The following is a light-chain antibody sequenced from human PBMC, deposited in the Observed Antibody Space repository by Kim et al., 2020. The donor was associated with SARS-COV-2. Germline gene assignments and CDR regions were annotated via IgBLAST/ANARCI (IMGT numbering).Light chain of an antibody. Sequence: SPGERATLSCRASQSVSSNLAWYQQKPGQAPRLLIYGASTRATGIPARCSGSGSGTEFTLTISSLQSEDFAVYYCQQYNNWPRITFGQGTRLEIK. V-gene: IGKV3-15*01. CDR2: GAS. J-gene: IGKJ5*01. CDR3: QQYNNWPRIT. CDR1: QSVSSN.